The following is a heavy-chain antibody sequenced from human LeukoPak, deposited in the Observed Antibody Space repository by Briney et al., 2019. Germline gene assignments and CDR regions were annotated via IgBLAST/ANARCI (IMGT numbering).Heavy chain of an antibody. CDR1: GGPLSSYT. CDR3: ARDARYCSSTSCTDAFDI. CDR2: VIPIFGTA. D-gene: IGHD2-2*01. Sequence: GAPVKGSCQASGGPLSSYTISWGGPAPGQGGEWMGGVIPIFGTANYAQKFQGRVTITADESTSTAYMELSSLRSEDTAVYYCARDARYCSSTSCTDAFDIWGQGTMVTVSS. V-gene: IGHV1-69*01. J-gene: IGHJ3*02.